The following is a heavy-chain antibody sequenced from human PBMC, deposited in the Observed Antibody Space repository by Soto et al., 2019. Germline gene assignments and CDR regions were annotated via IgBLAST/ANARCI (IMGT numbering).Heavy chain of an antibody. CDR2: IGPESGAT. CDR1: GYTFTDHY. CDR3: GRGRSGQIVVFY. V-gene: IGHV1-2*02. D-gene: IGHD1-26*01. Sequence: ASVKVSCKASGYTFTDHYIHWVRQTPEQGPEWMGEIGPESGATRYAQRFQGRVTMTRDMSITTVYMELNNLSPDDTAVYYCGRGRSGQIVVFYWGQGTQVTVYS. J-gene: IGHJ4*02.